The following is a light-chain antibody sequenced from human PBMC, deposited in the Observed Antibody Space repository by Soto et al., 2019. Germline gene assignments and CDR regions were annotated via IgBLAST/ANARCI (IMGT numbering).Light chain of an antibody. V-gene: IGLV2-14*01. Sequence: QSVLTQPASVSGSPGQSITISCTGTSNDVGGFNYVSWYQQHPGKAPKLMIYEVSNRPSGVSNRFSGSKSGNTASLTISGLQAEDEADYYCSSYTSISTVVFGGGTKVTVL. CDR2: EVS. J-gene: IGLJ3*02. CDR1: SNDVGGFNY. CDR3: SSYTSISTVV.